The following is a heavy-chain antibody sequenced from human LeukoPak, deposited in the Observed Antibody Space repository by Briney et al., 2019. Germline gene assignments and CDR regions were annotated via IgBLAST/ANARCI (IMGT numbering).Heavy chain of an antibody. Sequence: HPGGSLRLSCAASGFTFSTYAMNWVRQAPAKGLEWVSTIGGGGPTTDYADSVKDRFTISRDNSKNTLYLQMNSLRAEGTAVYFCARGFLGGTDQYFDSWGQGTLVTVSS. V-gene: IGHV3-23*01. J-gene: IGHJ4*02. CDR1: GFTFSTYA. CDR3: ARGFLGGTDQYFDS. CDR2: IGGGGPTT. D-gene: IGHD6-19*01.